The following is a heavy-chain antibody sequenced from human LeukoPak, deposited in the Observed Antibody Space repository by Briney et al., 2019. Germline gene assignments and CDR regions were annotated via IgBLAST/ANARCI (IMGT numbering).Heavy chain of an antibody. D-gene: IGHD2-2*01. Sequence: SVKVSCKASGGTFSSYAISWVRQAPGQGLEWMGRIIPILGIANYAQKFQGRVTITADKSTSTAYMELSSLRSEDTAVYYCARDFIGCSSTSCYPDYWGQGTLVTVSS. V-gene: IGHV1-69*04. CDR3: ARDFIGCSSTSCYPDY. CDR2: IIPILGIA. CDR1: GGTFSSYA. J-gene: IGHJ4*02.